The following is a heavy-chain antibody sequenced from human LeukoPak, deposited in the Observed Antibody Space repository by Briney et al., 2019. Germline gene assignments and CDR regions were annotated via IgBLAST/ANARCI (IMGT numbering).Heavy chain of an antibody. CDR3: ARAREHGGGSYFDY. V-gene: IGHV3-30-3*01. CDR2: ISYDGSNK. D-gene: IGHD2-15*01. J-gene: IGHJ4*02. Sequence: GGSLRLSCAASGFTLSSYAMHWVRQAPGKGLEWVAVISYDGSNKYYADSVKGRFTISRDNSKNTLYLQMNSLRAEDTAVYYCARAREHGGGSYFDYWGQGTLVTVSS. CDR1: GFTLSSYA.